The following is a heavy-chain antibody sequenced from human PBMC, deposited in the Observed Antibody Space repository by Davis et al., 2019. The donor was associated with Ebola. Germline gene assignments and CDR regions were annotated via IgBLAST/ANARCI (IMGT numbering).Heavy chain of an antibody. Sequence: ASVKVSCKTSGYTFSTYFLHWVRQAPGQGLEWMGIINPSGGSTTYAQKFQGRVTMTRDTSTSTVYMELSSLRSEDTAMYYCAKDVFGSTWPQGEHFDLWGQGTLVTVSS. D-gene: IGHD2-2*01. V-gene: IGHV1-46*01. CDR1: GYTFSTYF. CDR3: AKDVFGSTWPQGEHFDL. J-gene: IGHJ4*02. CDR2: INPSGGST.